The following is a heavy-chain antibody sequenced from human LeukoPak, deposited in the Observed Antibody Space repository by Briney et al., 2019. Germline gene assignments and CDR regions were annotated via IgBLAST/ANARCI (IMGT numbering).Heavy chain of an antibody. V-gene: IGHV4-4*07. D-gene: IGHD4-23*01. CDR1: GGSISDYY. J-gene: IGHJ4*02. CDR3: ARGNGWKLHDY. Sequence: SETLSLTCTVSGGSISDYYWNWIRQPAGKGLEWIGRIYASGSTNYNPSLRSRVTISVDKSKNQFSLKLTSATAADTAVYYCARGNGWKLHDYWGQGIQVTVSS. CDR2: IYASGST.